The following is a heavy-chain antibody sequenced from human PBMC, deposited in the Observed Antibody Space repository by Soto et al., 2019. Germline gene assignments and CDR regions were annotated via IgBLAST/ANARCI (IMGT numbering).Heavy chain of an antibody. J-gene: IGHJ4*02. CDR2: INPNSGVT. CDR3: ARALNWNDASY. D-gene: IGHD1-1*01. V-gene: IGHV1-2*02. Sequence: GASVKVSCKASGYTFTAYYMHWVRQAPGQGLEWMGWINPNSGVTNYAQNFQGRVTMTRDMSISTAYMDLSSLKSGDTAVYYCARALNWNDASYWGQGTLVTVSS. CDR1: GYTFTAYY.